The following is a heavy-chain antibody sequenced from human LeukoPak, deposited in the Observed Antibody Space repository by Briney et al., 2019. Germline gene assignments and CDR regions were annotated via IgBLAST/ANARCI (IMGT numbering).Heavy chain of an antibody. D-gene: IGHD2-15*01. Sequence: GGSLRLSCAASGFIFSSYWMHWVRQAPGKGLVWVSRIKSDGTSTNYADSVKGRFTISRDNSKNTLYLQMNSLRAEDTAVYYCAKQGVVVVAALLDAFDIWGQGTMVTVSS. CDR2: IKSDGTST. V-gene: IGHV3-74*01. CDR3: AKQGVVVVAALLDAFDI. J-gene: IGHJ3*02. CDR1: GFIFSSYW.